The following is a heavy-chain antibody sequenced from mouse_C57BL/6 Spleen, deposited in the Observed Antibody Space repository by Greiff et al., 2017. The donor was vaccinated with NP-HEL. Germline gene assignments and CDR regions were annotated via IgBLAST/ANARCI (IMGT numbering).Heavy chain of an antibody. D-gene: IGHD1-1*01. CDR1: GYSFTDYN. J-gene: IGHJ2*01. CDR3: ASHYYGSRYDYFDY. V-gene: IGHV1-39*01. Sequence: EVQLQQSGPELVKPGASVKISCKASGYSFTDYNMNWVKQSNGKSLEWIGVINPNYGTTSYNQKFKGKATLTVDQSSSTAYMQLNSLTSEDSAVYYCASHYYGSRYDYFDYWGQGTTLTVSS. CDR2: INPNYGTT.